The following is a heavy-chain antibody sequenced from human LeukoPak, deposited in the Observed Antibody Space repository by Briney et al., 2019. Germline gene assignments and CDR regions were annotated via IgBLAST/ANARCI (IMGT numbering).Heavy chain of an antibody. J-gene: IGHJ4*02. V-gene: IGHV3-23*01. D-gene: IGHD4-17*01. CDR2: ISGISGSA. CDR3: ARLATVTTFSPVDY. Sequence: QAGGSLRLSCAASGITFSSYAMSWVRQAPGKGLEWVSSISGISGSAYYADSVKGRFTISRDNSKNTLYLQMNSLRAEDTAVYSCARLATVTTFSPVDYWGQGTLVTVSS. CDR1: GITFSSYA.